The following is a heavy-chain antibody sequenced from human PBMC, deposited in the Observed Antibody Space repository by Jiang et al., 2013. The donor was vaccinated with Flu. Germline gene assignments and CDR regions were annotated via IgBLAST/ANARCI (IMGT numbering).Heavy chain of an antibody. J-gene: IGHJ4*02. D-gene: IGHD2-15*01. Sequence: GAEVKKPGASVRVSCRASGYTFTSYGISWVRQGPGQGLEWMGWIGVYSGNTNYAQKFQGRVTMTTDTSTRTAYMEVRSLRSDDTAVYYCARAGNGGSFYFDYWGQGTLVTVSS. V-gene: IGHV1-18*01. CDR1: GYTFTSYG. CDR2: IGVYSGNT. CDR3: ARAGNGGSFYFDY.